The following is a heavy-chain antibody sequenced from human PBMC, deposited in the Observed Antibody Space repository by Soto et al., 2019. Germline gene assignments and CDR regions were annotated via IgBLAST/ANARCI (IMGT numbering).Heavy chain of an antibody. J-gene: IGHJ4*02. CDR1: GDTLNFYT. Sequence: QVQLVQSGAEVKKPGSSVRVSCTASGDTLNFYTISWVRQAPGQGLEWMGRVIPMVAMSSYAQKFKGRVTISADKATSTVYLDLRSLRSEDTAVYYCATNYGAGSTHFDNWGQGTLVTVSS. V-gene: IGHV1-69*02. CDR3: ATNYGAGSTHFDN. D-gene: IGHD3-10*01. CDR2: VIPMVAMS.